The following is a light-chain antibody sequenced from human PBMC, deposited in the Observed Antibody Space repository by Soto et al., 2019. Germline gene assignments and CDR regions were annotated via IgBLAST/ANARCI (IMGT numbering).Light chain of an antibody. V-gene: IGKV3-20*01. J-gene: IGKJ1*01. Sequence: EIVLTQSPGTLSLSLGEKATLSCRASQSVSSRYLAWYQQKPGQAPRLLIYGASSRATGIPDRFSGSGSGTDFTLTINRLEPEDFAVYYCQQYGTSRAFGQGTKVDIK. CDR2: GAS. CDR3: QQYGTSRA. CDR1: QSVSSRY.